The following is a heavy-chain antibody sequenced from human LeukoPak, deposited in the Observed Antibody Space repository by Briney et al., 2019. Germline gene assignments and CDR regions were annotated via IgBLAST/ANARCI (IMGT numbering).Heavy chain of an antibody. Sequence: ASVKVSCKASGYSFTNYDINWVRQATGQGLEWMGWMNPKSGDTGYAQKFQGRVTMTRDTSISTAYMELSRLRSDDTAVYYCARDTPRPVPRGFEYWGQGTLVTVSS. CDR1: GYSFTNYD. CDR2: MNPKSGDT. J-gene: IGHJ4*02. V-gene: IGHV1-8*02. CDR3: ARDTPRPVPRGFEY.